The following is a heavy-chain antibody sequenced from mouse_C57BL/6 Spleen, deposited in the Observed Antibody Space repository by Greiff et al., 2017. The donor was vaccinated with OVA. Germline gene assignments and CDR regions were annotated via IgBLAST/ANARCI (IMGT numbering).Heavy chain of an antibody. CDR1: GFSLSTSGMG. V-gene: IGHV8-12*01. CDR2: IYWDADK. Sequence: QVTLKVSGPGILQSSQTLSLTCSFSGFSLSTSGMGVSWIRQPSGKGLEWLAHIYWDADKRSNPSLKSRPTLSKDNSRNQVFLKITSVDTADTATYYCARNYYGSSYVGDAMDYWGQGTSVTVSS. J-gene: IGHJ4*01. D-gene: IGHD1-1*01. CDR3: ARNYYGSSYVGDAMDY.